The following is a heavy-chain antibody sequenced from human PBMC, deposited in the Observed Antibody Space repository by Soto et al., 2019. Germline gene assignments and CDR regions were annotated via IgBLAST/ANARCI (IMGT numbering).Heavy chain of an antibody. CDR1: GDSIRRYY. CDR2: MYSGGST. V-gene: IGHV4-4*07. D-gene: IGHD3-10*01. J-gene: IGHJ4*02. CDR3: ARGPVGFGEFSLDY. Sequence: QVRLQESGPRLVKPSETLSLTCTVSGDSIRRYYWSWIRQPAGKGLEWIGRMYSGGSTNYNPALESRVTMSVDTSKDQFSLNLSSVTAADTAVYYCARGPVGFGEFSLDYWGQGTLVTVSS.